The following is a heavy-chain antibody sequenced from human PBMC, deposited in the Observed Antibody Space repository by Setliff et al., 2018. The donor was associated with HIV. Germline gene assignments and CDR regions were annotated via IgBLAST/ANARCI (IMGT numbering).Heavy chain of an antibody. J-gene: IGHJ4*02. CDR1: GYTFTAHG. D-gene: IGHD3-10*01. CDR2: ISAYNGNT. CDR3: ARDYYGSGSYYILGY. V-gene: IGHV1-18*01. Sequence: ASVKVSCKSSGYTFTAHGLSWVRQAPGQGLEWMGWISAYNGNTHYAQKLQGRVTMTTHTSTSTAYMELRSLRSDDTAVYYCARDYYGSGSYYILGYWGPGTLVTVSS.